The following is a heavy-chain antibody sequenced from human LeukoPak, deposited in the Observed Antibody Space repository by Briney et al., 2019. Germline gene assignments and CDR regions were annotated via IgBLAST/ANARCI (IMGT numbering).Heavy chain of an antibody. CDR2: FDPEDGET. V-gene: IGHV1-24*01. CDR3: ATSHGRPQTYYYYGMDV. CDR1: GYTLTELS. J-gene: IGHJ6*02. Sequence: ASVKVSCKVSGYTLTELSMHSVRQAPGKGLEWMGGFDPEDGETIYAQKFQGRVTMTEDTSTDTAYMELSSLRSEDTAVYYCATSHGRPQTYYYYGMDVWGQGTTVTVSS. D-gene: IGHD5-24*01.